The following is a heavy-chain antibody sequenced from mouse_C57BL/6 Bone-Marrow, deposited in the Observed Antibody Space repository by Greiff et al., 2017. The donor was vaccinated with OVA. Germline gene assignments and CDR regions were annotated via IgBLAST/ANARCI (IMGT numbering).Heavy chain of an antibody. CDR2: IYPGGGYT. J-gene: IGHJ1*03. Sequence: QVQLQQSGAELVRPGPSVKMSCKASGYTFTNYWIGWAKQRPGHGLEWIGDIYPGGGYTNYNEKFKGKATLTADKSSSTAYMQFSSLTSEDSAIYYCARYDGYFHWYFDVWGTGTTVTVSS. D-gene: IGHD2-3*01. V-gene: IGHV1-63*01. CDR3: ARYDGYFHWYFDV. CDR1: GYTFTNYW.